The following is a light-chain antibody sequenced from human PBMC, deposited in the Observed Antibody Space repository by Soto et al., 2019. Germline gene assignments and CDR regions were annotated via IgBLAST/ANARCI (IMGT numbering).Light chain of an antibody. CDR2: GAS. CDR1: QTVSINY. CDR3: QQHGSSPWT. Sequence: EIILTHSPDTLSLSPLEIATLSFRASQTVSINYLAWCQQRPGQAPRLLIYGASTRAAGIPDRFSGSGSGTDFTLTISRLEPEDFAVYFCQQHGSSPWTFGQGTKVDIK. V-gene: IGKV3-20*01. J-gene: IGKJ1*01.